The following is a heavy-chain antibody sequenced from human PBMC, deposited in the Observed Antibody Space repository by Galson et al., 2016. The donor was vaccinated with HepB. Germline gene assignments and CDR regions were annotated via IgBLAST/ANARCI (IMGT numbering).Heavy chain of an antibody. Sequence: SLRLSCAASGFTFSNYGMHWVRQAPGKGLEWVAVISYDGGNKYYADSVKGRFTISRDNSKNTLYLQMNSLRAEDTAVYYCAKDRIRQQWLVVGEWGQGTLVTVSS. CDR2: ISYDGGNK. J-gene: IGHJ4*02. V-gene: IGHV3-30*18. CDR3: AKDRIRQQWLVVGE. CDR1: GFTFSNYG. D-gene: IGHD6-19*01.